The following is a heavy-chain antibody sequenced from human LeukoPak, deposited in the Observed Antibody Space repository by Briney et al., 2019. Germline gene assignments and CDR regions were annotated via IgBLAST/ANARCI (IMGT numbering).Heavy chain of an antibody. J-gene: IGHJ4*02. CDR3: AHRRSGPRSVSFDY. D-gene: IGHD6-19*01. V-gene: IGHV2-5*02. CDR2: IYWDDDE. CDR1: VFSVTTTGMG. Sequence: SGPTLVTPTQTLTLTCSFSVFSVTTTGMGVAWIRQSPGKALEWLEIIYWDDDELYSTSLKHRLTIRKDTSRDQVVLTMTNMETVDTATYFCAHRRSGPRSVSFDYWGPGTRVTVSP.